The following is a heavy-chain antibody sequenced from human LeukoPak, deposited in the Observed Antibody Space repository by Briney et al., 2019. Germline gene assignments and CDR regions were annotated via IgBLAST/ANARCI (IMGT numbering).Heavy chain of an antibody. CDR3: ARDLCSSSLTSNDAFDI. CDR2: ISSSSSTI. J-gene: IGHJ3*02. V-gene: IGHV3-48*04. CDR1: GFTFSSYS. D-gene: IGHD6-13*01. Sequence: GGSLRLSCAASGFTFSSYSMNWVRQAPGKGLEWVSYISSSSSTIYYADSVKGRFTISRDNAKNSLYLQMNSLRAEDTAVYYCARDLCSSSLTSNDAFDIWGQGTMVTVSS.